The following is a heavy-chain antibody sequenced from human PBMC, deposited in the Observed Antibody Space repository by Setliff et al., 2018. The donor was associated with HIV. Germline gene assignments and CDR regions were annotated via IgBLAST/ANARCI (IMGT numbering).Heavy chain of an antibody. Sequence: SETLSLTCTVSGGSISSGGYYWSWIRQHPGKGLEWIGYIYYSGSTYYNPSLKSRVSISVDRSKNHFSLRLSSVTAADTAVYYCARGGSRGSWYWDHWGQGTLVTVSS. CDR1: GGSISSGGYY. J-gene: IGHJ4*02. D-gene: IGHD6-13*01. CDR3: ARGGSRGSWYWDH. CDR2: IYYSGST. V-gene: IGHV4-31*03.